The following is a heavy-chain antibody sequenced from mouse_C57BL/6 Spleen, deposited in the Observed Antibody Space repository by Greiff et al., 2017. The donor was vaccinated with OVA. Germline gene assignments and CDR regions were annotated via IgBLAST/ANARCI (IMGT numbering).Heavy chain of an antibody. CDR3: ASATVVAPFEAMDY. V-gene: IGHV1-72*01. CDR1: GYTFTSYW. D-gene: IGHD1-1*01. J-gene: IGHJ4*01. Sequence: QVQLQQPGAELVKPGASVKLSCKASGYTFTSYWMHWVKQRPGRGLEWIGRIDPNSGGTKYNEKFKSKATLTVDKPSSTAYMQLSSLTSEDSAVYYCASATVVAPFEAMDYWGQGTSVTVSS. CDR2: IDPNSGGT.